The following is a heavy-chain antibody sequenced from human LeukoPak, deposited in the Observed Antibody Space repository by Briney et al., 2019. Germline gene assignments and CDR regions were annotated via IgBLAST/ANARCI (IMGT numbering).Heavy chain of an antibody. CDR3: ANGGTQYYYDSSGYYNYFDY. CDR2: ISGGGGST. CDR1: GFTFSSYA. D-gene: IGHD3-22*01. J-gene: IGHJ4*02. Sequence: GGSLRLSCAASGFTFSSYAMSWVRQAPGKGLEWVSAISGGGGSTYYADSVKGRFTISRDNSKNMLYLQMNSLRAEDTAVYYCANGGTQYYYDSSGYYNYFDYWGQGTLVTVSS. V-gene: IGHV3-23*01.